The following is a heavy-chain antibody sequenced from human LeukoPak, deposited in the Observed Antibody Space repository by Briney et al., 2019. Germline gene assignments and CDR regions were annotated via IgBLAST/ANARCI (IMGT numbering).Heavy chain of an antibody. J-gene: IGHJ4*02. CDR1: GYTFTSYA. CDR2: INTNTGNP. V-gene: IGHV7-4-1*02. CDR3: ARDAGLTDSSGTFDY. D-gene: IGHD3-22*01. Sequence: ASVKVSCKASGYTFTSYAMNWVRQAPGQGLEWMGWINTNTGNPTYAQGFTGRFVFSLDTSVSTAYLQISSLKAEDTAVYYCARDAGLTDSSGTFDYWAREPWSPSPQ.